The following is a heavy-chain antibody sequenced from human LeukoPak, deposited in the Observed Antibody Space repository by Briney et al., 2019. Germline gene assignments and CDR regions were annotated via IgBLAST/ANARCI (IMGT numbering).Heavy chain of an antibody. J-gene: IGHJ4*02. CDR1: GGSFSGYY. V-gene: IGHV4-34*01. Sequence: SETLSLTCAVYGGSFSGYYWGWIRQPPGKGLEWIGEINHSGSTNYNPSLKSRVTISVDTSKNQFSLKLSSVTAADTAVYYCARGLPSPGPYWGQGTLVTVSS. CDR2: INHSGST. CDR3: ARGLPSPGPY.